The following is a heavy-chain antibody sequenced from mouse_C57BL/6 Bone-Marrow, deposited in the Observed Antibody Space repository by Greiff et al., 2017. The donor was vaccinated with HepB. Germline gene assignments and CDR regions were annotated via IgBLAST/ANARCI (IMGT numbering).Heavy chain of an antibody. V-gene: IGHV1-69*01. CDR2: IDPSDSYT. D-gene: IGHD1-1*01. CDR3: ARGVVGTFDY. CDR1: GYTFTSYW. J-gene: IGHJ2*01. Sequence: VQLQQPGAELVMPGASVKLSCKASGYTFTSYWMHWVKQRLGQGLEWIGEIDPSDSYTNYNQKFKGKSTLTVDKSSSTAYMQLSSLTSEDSAVYYCARGVVGTFDYWGQGTTLTVSS.